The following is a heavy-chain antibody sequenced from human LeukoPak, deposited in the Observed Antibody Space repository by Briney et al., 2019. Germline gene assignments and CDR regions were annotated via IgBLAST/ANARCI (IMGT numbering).Heavy chain of an antibody. V-gene: IGHV1-3*01. CDR3: ARTYSSRQNAFDI. CDR2: INAASGNT. J-gene: IGHJ3*02. CDR1: GYTFTTYA. D-gene: IGHD6-19*01. Sequence: ASVKVSCKASGYTFTTYAMHWVRQAPGQRLEWLGWINAASGNTRYSQKFQGRVTITRDSSASTAYMELSSLRSEDTAVYYCARTYSSRQNAFDIWGQGTMVTVSS.